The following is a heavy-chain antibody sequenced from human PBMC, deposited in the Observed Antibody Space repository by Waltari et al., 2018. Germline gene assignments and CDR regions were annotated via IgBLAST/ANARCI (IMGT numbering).Heavy chain of an antibody. D-gene: IGHD6-19*01. J-gene: IGHJ3*02. CDR1: GGSISSYY. Sequence: QVQLQESGPGLVKPSETLSLTSTVSGGSISSYYWSWIRQPPGKGLEWIGYIYYSGSTNYNPSLKSRVTISVDTSKNQFSLKLSSVTAADTAVYYCASLYSSGWYDAFDIWGQGTMVTVSS. V-gene: IGHV4-59*08. CDR2: IYYSGST. CDR3: ASLYSSGWYDAFDI.